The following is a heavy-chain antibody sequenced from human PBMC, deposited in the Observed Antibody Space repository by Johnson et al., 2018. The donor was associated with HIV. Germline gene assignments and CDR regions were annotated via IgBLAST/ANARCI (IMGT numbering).Heavy chain of an antibody. D-gene: IGHD2-8*01. V-gene: IGHV3-30*02. J-gene: IGHJ3*02. Sequence: VQLVESGGGVVQPGGSLRLSCAASGFTFSSYGMHWVRQAPGKGLEWVAFIRYDGSNKYYADSVKGRFTISRDNSKNTLYLQMNSLRAEDTAVYYCAKVGSPGLGLYYSAFDIWGQGTMVTVSS. CDR1: GFTFSSYG. CDR3: AKVGSPGLGLYYSAFDI. CDR2: IRYDGSNK.